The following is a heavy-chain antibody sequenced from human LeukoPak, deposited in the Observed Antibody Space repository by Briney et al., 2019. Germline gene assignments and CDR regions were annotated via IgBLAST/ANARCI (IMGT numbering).Heavy chain of an antibody. CDR3: ARANSYYYDSSGYYPDY. D-gene: IGHD3-22*01. Sequence: ASVKVSCKASGYTFTSYGINWVRQAPGQGLEWMGWISAYNGNTNYAQKLQGRVTMTTDTSTSTAYMELRSLRSDDTAVYYCARANSYYYDSSGYYPDYWGQGTLVTVSS. V-gene: IGHV1-18*01. CDR1: GYTFTSYG. J-gene: IGHJ4*02. CDR2: ISAYNGNT.